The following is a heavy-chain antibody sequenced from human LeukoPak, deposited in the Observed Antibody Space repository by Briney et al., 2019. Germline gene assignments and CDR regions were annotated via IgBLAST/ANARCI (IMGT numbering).Heavy chain of an antibody. CDR2: ISYDGSNK. CDR1: GFTFSSYG. CDR3: AKVPGDAFDI. Sequence: GRSLRLSCAASGFTFSSYGMHWVRQAPGKGLEWVAVISYDGSNKYYADSVKGRFTIPRDNSKNTLYLQMNSLRAEDTAVYYCAKVPGDAFDIWGQGTMVTVSS. V-gene: IGHV3-30*18. J-gene: IGHJ3*02.